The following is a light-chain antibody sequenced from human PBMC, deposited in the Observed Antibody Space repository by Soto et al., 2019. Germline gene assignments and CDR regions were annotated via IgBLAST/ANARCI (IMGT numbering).Light chain of an antibody. J-gene: IGKJ2*01. Sequence: DIQMTQSPSSLSASVGDRVTITCQASQAISNYLNWYQQKPGKAPKLLIYDVFNLETEDPSTFSGSASGTDFTFPISSIQAADIATYYCQQYDNLPYTFGQGTKMEIK. CDR1: QAISNY. CDR2: DVF. V-gene: IGKV1-33*01. CDR3: QQYDNLPYT.